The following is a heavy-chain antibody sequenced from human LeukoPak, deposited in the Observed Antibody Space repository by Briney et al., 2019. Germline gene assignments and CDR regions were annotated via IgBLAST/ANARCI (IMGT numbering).Heavy chain of an antibody. CDR3: ARGATFYYYYGTDV. V-gene: IGHV1-8*02. Sequence: GASVKVSCKASGYTFTSYGINRVRQATGQGLEWMGWMNPNSGNTGYAQKFQGRVTMTRNTSISTAYMELSSLRSEDTAVYYCARGATFYYYYGTDVWGQGTTVTVSS. CDR2: MNPNSGNT. J-gene: IGHJ6*02. CDR1: GYTFTSYG.